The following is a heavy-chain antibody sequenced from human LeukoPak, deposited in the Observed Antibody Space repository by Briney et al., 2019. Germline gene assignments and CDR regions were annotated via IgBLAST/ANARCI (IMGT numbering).Heavy chain of an antibody. CDR1: GYTFTGYY. V-gene: IGHV1-2*02. J-gene: IGHJ4*02. D-gene: IGHD3-22*01. CDR3: ARGGYYDSSGYYYLDY. Sequence: GASVKVSCKASGYTFTGYYMHWVRQAPGQGLEWVGWINPNSGGTNYAQKFQGRVTMTRDTSISTAYMELSRLRSDDTAVYYCARGGYYDSSGYYYLDYWGQGTLVTVSS. CDR2: INPNSGGT.